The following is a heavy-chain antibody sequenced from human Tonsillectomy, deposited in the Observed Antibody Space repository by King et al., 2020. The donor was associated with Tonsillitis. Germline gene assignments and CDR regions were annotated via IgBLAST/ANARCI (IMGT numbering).Heavy chain of an antibody. CDR2: ISTTSSYI. Sequence: VQLVESGGGLVKPGGSLRLSCAASAFTFSDYYMSWIRQAPGKGLEWIAYISTTSSYIKYADSVKGRFTISRDNAKNSLYLEMNSLRAEDTAVYYCARDPPRDVTAFDVWGQGTRVTVSS. CDR3: ARDPPRDVTAFDV. D-gene: IGHD2-21*02. J-gene: IGHJ3*01. V-gene: IGHV3-11*06. CDR1: AFTFSDYY.